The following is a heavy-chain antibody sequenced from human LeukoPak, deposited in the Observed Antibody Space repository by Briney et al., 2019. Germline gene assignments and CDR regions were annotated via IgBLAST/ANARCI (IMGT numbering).Heavy chain of an antibody. D-gene: IGHD1-7*01. CDR3: ARNWNSPDY. J-gene: IGHJ4*02. CDR1: GYSLTNYW. Sequence: RGESLKISCKGSGYSLTNYWIGWVRQMPGKGLEWMGIIYPGDSDTRYSPSFQGQVTISADKSISTTYLQWTSLKASDTAMYYCARNWNSPDYWGQGTLVTVSS. CDR2: IYPGDSDT. V-gene: IGHV5-51*01.